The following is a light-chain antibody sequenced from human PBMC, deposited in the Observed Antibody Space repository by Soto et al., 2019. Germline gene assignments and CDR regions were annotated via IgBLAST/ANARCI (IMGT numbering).Light chain of an antibody. Sequence: QSVLTQPPSASGTPGQRVTISCSGSSSNIGSNYVYWYQQLPGTAPKLLIYSNNQRPSGVPDRFSGSKSGTSASLAISGLRSEDEADYYCAAWDDSLSANYVFGTGTSSPS. CDR1: SSNIGSNY. CDR2: SNN. J-gene: IGLJ1*01. CDR3: AAWDDSLSANYV. V-gene: IGLV1-47*02.